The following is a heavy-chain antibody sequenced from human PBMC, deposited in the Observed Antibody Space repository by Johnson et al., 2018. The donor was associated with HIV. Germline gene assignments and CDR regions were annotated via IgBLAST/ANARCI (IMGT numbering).Heavy chain of an antibody. J-gene: IGHJ3*02. Sequence: QVQLVESGGGVVRPGGSLRLSCAASGFIFSSYAMHWVRRAPGKGLEWVAVISYDGSNKYYADSVKGRFTISRDNSKSTLILQMNGLREEDTAIYYCARELRGPDAFDIWGQGTMVTVSS. CDR1: GFIFSSYA. CDR2: ISYDGSNK. V-gene: IGHV3-30*04. CDR3: ARELRGPDAFDI.